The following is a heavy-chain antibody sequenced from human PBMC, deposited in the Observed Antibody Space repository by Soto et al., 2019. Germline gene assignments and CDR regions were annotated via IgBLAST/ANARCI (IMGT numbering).Heavy chain of an antibody. CDR3: AKSPSKARDYEVLAGYSGYFDS. V-gene: IGHV3-30*18. D-gene: IGHD3-9*01. Sequence: GGSLRLSCAASGFIFSDFGMSWVRQAPGKRLEWVAVTSFDGSHEYYAASAKGRFTISRDNSKNMLLLQMDNVRAEDTAVYYCAKSPSKARDYEVLAGYSGYFDSWGLGTLVTVSS. J-gene: IGHJ4*02. CDR1: GFIFSDFG. CDR2: TSFDGSHE.